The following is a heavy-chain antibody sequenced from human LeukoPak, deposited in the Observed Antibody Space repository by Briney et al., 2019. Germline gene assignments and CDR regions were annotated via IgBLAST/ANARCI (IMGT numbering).Heavy chain of an antibody. CDR3: ARSISMVRGVGRFDP. D-gene: IGHD3-10*01. Sequence: SETLSLTCTVSGGSISCYYWSWIRQPAGKGLEWIGRIHTSGSTNYNPSLKSRVTMSVDTSKNQFSLKLSCVTAADTAVYYCARSISMVRGVGRFDPWGQGTLVTVSS. CDR1: GGSISCYY. CDR2: IHTSGST. V-gene: IGHV4-4*07. J-gene: IGHJ5*02.